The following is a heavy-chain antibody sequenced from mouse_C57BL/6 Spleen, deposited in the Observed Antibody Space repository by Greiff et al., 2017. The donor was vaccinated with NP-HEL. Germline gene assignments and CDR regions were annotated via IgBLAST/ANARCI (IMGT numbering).Heavy chain of an antibody. CDR1: GYTFTSYW. CDR3: ARFSYGSSYVGYFDV. Sequence: QVQLQQPGAELVKPGASVKMSCKASGYTFTSYWITWVKQRPGQGLEWIGDIYPGSGSTNYNEKFKSKATLTVDTSSSTAYMQLSSLTSEDSAVYYCARFSYGSSYVGYFDVWGTGTTVTVSS. V-gene: IGHV1-55*01. D-gene: IGHD1-1*01. J-gene: IGHJ1*03. CDR2: IYPGSGST.